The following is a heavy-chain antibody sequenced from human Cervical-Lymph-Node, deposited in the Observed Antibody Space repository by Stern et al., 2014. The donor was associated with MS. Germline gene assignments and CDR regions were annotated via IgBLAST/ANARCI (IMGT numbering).Heavy chain of an antibody. CDR3: AHRYQPPWAV. CDR2: ISWHDDK. J-gene: IGHJ6*02. V-gene: IGHV2-5*01. D-gene: IGHD7-27*01. CDR1: GFSLTTSGVG. Sequence: QITLKESGPTLVKPTQTLTLTCTFSGFSLTTSGVGVGWIRQPPGKALEWLALISWHDDKRYSPSLKIRTAITNDTSKNQVVITLTNMDPVDTATYYCAHRYQPPWAVWGQGPTVTVSS.